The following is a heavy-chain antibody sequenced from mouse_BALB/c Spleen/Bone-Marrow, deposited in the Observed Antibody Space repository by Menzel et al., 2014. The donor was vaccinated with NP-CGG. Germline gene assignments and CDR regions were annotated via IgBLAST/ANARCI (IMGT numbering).Heavy chain of an antibody. CDR3: ARAEGYRAMDY. CDR1: GYAFSYSW. D-gene: IGHD2-3*01. V-gene: IGHV1-82*01. J-gene: IGHJ4*01. CDR2: IYPGDGDT. Sequence: QVQLQQSGPELVKPGASVKISCKASGYAFSYSWMNWVKQRPGQGLEWIGRIYPGDGDTYYNGKFKGRATLTADKSSSAADMQRSSRTSVDSAVYCWARAEGYRAMDYWGQGASVTVSS.